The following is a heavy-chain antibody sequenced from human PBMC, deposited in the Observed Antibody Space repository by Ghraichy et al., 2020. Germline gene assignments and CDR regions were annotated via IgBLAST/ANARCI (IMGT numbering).Heavy chain of an antibody. D-gene: IGHD3-10*01. V-gene: IGHV3-23*01. CDR3: AKGGYYYGSGDYYLEDY. CDR2: ISGGGGST. Sequence: GGSLRLSCAASGFTFSSYVMSWVRQAPGKGLEWVSAISGGGGSTYYADSVKGRFTISRDNSDNTLYLQLSSLRAEDTAVYYCAKGGYYYGSGDYYLEDYWGQGALVTVSS. CDR1: GFTFSSYV. J-gene: IGHJ4*02.